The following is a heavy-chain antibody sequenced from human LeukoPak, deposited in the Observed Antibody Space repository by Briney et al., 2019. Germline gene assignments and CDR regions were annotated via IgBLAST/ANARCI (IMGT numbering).Heavy chain of an antibody. D-gene: IGHD5-18*01. CDR2: INHSGST. V-gene: IGHV4-34*01. CDR1: GGSFSGYY. CDR3: ARFSGYSYGRIDY. J-gene: IGHJ4*02. Sequence: SETLSLTCAVYGGSFSGYYWSWIRQPPGKGLEWIGEINHSGSTNCNPSLKSRVTISVDTSKNQFSLKLSSVTAADTAVYYCARFSGYSYGRIDYWGQGTLVTVSS.